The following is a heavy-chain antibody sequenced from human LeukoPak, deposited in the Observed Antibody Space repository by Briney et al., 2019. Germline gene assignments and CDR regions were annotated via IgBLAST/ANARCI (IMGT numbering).Heavy chain of an antibody. CDR2: IYTSGST. V-gene: IGHV4-4*07. D-gene: IGHD6-19*01. CDR1: GGSISSYY. J-gene: IGHJ6*03. CDR3: ARDSIAVAGDYYYYYMDV. Sequence: PSETLSLTCTVSGGSISSYYWSWIRQPAGKGLEWIGRIYTSGSTNYNPSLKSRVTMSVDTSKNQFSLKLSSVTAADTAVYYCARDSIAVAGDYYYYYMDVWGKGTTVTVSS.